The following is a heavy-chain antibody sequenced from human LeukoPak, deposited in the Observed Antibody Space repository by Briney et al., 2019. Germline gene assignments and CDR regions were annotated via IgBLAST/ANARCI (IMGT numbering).Heavy chain of an antibody. D-gene: IGHD3-16*02. Sequence: SVKVSCKASGYTFTSYDINWVRQAPGQGLEWMGRIIPILGIANYAQKFQSRVTITADKSTSTAYMELSSLRSEDTAVYYCARDPLRNAILRLGELSLRYFDYWGQGTLVTVSS. V-gene: IGHV1-69*04. CDR1: GYTFTSYD. CDR2: IIPILGIA. CDR3: ARDPLRNAILRLGELSLRYFDY. J-gene: IGHJ4*02.